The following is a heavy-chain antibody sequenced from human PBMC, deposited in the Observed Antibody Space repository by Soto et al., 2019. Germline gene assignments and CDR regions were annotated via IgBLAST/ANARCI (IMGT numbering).Heavy chain of an antibody. V-gene: IGHV4-30-2*01. J-gene: IGHJ4*02. CDR2: MYHSGST. CDR3: ARAVAVPADFDY. Sequence: SETLSLTCAVSGGSIGSGGYCWSWIRQPPGKGLEWIGYMYHSGSTYYNPSLKSRVTISIDRSKNQFSLKLSSVTAADTAVYYCARAVAVPADFDYWGQGTLVTVSS. CDR1: GGSIGSGGYC. D-gene: IGHD6-19*01.